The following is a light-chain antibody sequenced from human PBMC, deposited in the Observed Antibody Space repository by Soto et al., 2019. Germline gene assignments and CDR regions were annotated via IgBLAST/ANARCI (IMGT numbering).Light chain of an antibody. V-gene: IGKV3-15*01. CDR1: QTFNNK. J-gene: IGKJ1*01. CDR3: QQYGTSRQT. CDR2: RTS. Sequence: VLTQSPATLSVSPGERATLSCRASQTFNNKLAWYQQKPGQAPRLIIYRTSTRATGVPARFSGSGSETEFTLTIHRLEPEDFAVYYCQQYGTSRQTFGQGTKVDIK.